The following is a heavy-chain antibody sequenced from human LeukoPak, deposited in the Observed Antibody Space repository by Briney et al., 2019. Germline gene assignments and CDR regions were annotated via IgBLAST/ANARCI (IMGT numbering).Heavy chain of an antibody. CDR1: GYTLTELS. Sequence: ASVKVSCKVSGYTLTELSMHWVRQAPGQGLEWMGWISAYNGNTNYAQKLQGRVTMTTDTSTSTAYMELRSLRSDDTAVYYCARDTDTAMVTDYWGQGTLVTVSS. D-gene: IGHD5-18*01. V-gene: IGHV1-18*01. J-gene: IGHJ4*02. CDR3: ARDTDTAMVTDY. CDR2: ISAYNGNT.